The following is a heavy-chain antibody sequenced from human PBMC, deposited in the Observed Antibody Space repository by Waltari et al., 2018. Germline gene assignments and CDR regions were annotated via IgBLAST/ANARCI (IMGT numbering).Heavy chain of an antibody. CDR2: IYTSGST. CDR1: GGSISSGSYY. V-gene: IGHV4-61*02. J-gene: IGHJ3*02. CDR3: ARSITMIVVGLGDAFDI. D-gene: IGHD3-22*01. Sequence: QVQLQESGPGLVKPSQTLSLTCTVSGGSISSGSYYWSWTRQPAGKGMEWIGRIYTSGSTNYNPSLKSRVTISVETSKNQFSLKLSSVTAADTAVYYCARSITMIVVGLGDAFDIWGQGTMVTVSS.